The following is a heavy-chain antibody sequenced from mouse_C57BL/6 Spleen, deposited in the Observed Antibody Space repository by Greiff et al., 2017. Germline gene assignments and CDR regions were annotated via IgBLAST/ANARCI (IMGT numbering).Heavy chain of an antibody. Sequence: EVKLVESGGGLVKPGGSLKLSCAASGFTFSDYGMHWVRQAPEKGLEWVAYISSGSSTIYYADTVKGRFTISRDNAKNTLFLQMTSLRSEDTAMYYGARDYGSSFYAMDYWGQGTSVTVSS. CDR3: ARDYGSSFYAMDY. CDR2: ISSGSSTI. CDR1: GFTFSDYG. D-gene: IGHD1-1*01. J-gene: IGHJ4*01. V-gene: IGHV5-17*01.